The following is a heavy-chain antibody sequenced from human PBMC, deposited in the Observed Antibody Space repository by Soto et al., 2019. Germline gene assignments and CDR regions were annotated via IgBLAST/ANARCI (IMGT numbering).Heavy chain of an antibody. D-gene: IGHD3-22*01. CDR3: ARGGEYVWGSYRRNYYDSSGYYPFDY. CDR1: GGTFSSYA. J-gene: IGHJ4*02. V-gene: IGHV1-69*13. Sequence: SVKVSCKASGGTFSSYAISWVRQAPGQGLEWMGGIIPIFGTANYAQKFQGRVTITADESTSTAYMELSSLRSEDTAVYYCARGGEYVWGSYRRNYYDSSGYYPFDYWGQGTLVTVPS. CDR2: IIPIFGTA.